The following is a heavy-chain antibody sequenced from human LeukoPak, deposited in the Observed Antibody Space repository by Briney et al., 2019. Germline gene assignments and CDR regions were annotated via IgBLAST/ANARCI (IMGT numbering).Heavy chain of an antibody. CDR1: GFMFSDFA. CDR2: FSSDGDST. J-gene: IGHJ4*02. V-gene: IGHV3-64*01. D-gene: IGHD1-26*01. Sequence: GGSLRLSCAVSGFMFSDFAMHWVHQAPGKGREYVSGFSSDGDSTYYANSVKGRFSISRDNSKNALYLQMGSLRAEEMGIYYCARQYSGSYYEAFDYWGQGTLVTVSS. CDR3: ARQYSGSYYEAFDY.